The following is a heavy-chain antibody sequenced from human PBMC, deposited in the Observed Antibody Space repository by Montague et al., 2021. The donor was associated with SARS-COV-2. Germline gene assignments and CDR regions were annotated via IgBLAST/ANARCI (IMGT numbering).Heavy chain of an antibody. J-gene: IGHJ6*03. CDR1: GFTFSSYA. CDR2: IGTAGDT. D-gene: IGHD1-26*01. Sequence: SLRLSCAASGFTFSSYAMPWVRQATGKGLEWVSAIGTAGDTYYPGSVKGRFTISRENAKNSLYLQMNSLRAGDTAVYYCARGVVETEWELPGPKYYYYMDVWGKGTTVTVSS. CDR3: ARGVVETEWELPGPKYYYYMDV. V-gene: IGHV3-13*04.